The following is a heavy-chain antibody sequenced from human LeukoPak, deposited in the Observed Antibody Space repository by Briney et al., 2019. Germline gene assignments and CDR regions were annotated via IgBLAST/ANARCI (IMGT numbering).Heavy chain of an antibody. Sequence: PGGSLRLSCAASGFTFSSYAMSWVRQAPGKGLEWVAVISYDGSNKYYADSVKGRFTISRDNSKNTLYLQMNSLRAEDTAVYYCASPGRLPAAFYYYYGMDVWGQGTTVTVSS. CDR3: ASPGRLPAAFYYYYGMDV. V-gene: IGHV3-30-3*01. D-gene: IGHD2-2*01. CDR2: ISYDGSNK. CDR1: GFTFSSYA. J-gene: IGHJ6*02.